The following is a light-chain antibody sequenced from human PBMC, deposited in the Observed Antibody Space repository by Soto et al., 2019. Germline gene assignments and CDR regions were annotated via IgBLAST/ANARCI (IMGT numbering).Light chain of an antibody. CDR2: DAS. V-gene: IGKV1-5*01. J-gene: IGKJ1*01. CDR1: QTISSW. Sequence: IQRTQSPSTLSGSVGDRVTITCRASQTISSWLAWYQQKPGKAPKLLIYDASSLESGVPSRFSASGSGTEFSLTINSLQADDFATYYCQQYHIYSWTFGQGTKVDIK. CDR3: QQYHIYSWT.